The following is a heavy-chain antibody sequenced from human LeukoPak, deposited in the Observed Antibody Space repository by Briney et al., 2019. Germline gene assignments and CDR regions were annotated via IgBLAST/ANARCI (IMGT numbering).Heavy chain of an antibody. V-gene: IGHV3-30*04. D-gene: IGHD3-10*01. J-gene: IGHJ5*02. CDR1: GFTFSTFA. Sequence: GRPLRLSCAASGFTFSTFAMHWVRQAPGKGLEWVAVISDDGSNKYYADSVKGRFTISRDNSKNTLYLQINSLRAEDTAVYYCARDAGGSGTNWFDPWGQGTLVTVSS. CDR2: ISDDGSNK. CDR3: ARDAGGSGTNWFDP.